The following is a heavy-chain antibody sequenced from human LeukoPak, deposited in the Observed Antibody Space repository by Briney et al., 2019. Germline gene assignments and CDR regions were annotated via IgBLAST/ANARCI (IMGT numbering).Heavy chain of an antibody. CDR1: GGTFSSYA. CDR3: ARDIGSGSYYGYFDY. Sequence: ASVKVSCKASGGTFSSYAISWVRQAPGQGLEWMGGIIPIFGTANYAQKFQGRVTITADESTSTAYMELSSLRSEDTAVYYCARDIGSGSYYGYFDYWGQGTLVTVSS. CDR2: IIPIFGTA. V-gene: IGHV1-69*13. J-gene: IGHJ4*02. D-gene: IGHD3-10*01.